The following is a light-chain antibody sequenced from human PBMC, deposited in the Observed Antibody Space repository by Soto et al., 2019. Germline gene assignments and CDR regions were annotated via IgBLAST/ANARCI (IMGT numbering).Light chain of an antibody. V-gene: IGKV4-1*01. Sequence: DIVMTQSPDSLAVSLGERATINCKSSQNILYSSNNKNYLAWYQHKLGQPPRLLIYWASTRDSGVPDRFSGSGSGTDFTLTINSLQPEDVAVYYGQQYYSIPWTVGQGTKVEIK. CDR3: QQYYSIPWT. CDR2: WAS. CDR1: QNILYSSNNKNY. J-gene: IGKJ1*01.